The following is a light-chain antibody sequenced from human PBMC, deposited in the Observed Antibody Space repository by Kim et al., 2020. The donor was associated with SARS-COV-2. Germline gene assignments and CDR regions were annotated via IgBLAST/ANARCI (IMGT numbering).Light chain of an antibody. J-gene: IGKJ5*01. CDR1: QSVSSN. CDR2: GAS. V-gene: IGKV3-15*01. CDR3: QQYNDWPPIT. Sequence: APGERVTLSCRASQSVSSNLAWYQQKPGQAPWLLIYGASTRATGVPARFSGSGSGTEFTLTISSLQSEDFAVYYCQQYNDWPPITFGQGTRLEIK.